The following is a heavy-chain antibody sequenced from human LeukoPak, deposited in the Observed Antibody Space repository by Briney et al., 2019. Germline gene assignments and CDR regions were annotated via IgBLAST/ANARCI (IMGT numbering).Heavy chain of an antibody. J-gene: IGHJ2*01. D-gene: IGHD6-19*01. CDR3: ARDVYTSGWRYFDL. V-gene: IGHV1-2*02. CDR1: GYTFINYG. CDR2: INPDTGDT. Sequence: GASVKVSCKASGYTFINYGISWVRQAPGQGPEWMGWINPDTGDTNYAQKFQGRVTLTRDASIGTAYMEMNRLTYDDTAIYFCARDVYTSGWRYFDLWGHGTLVTVSS.